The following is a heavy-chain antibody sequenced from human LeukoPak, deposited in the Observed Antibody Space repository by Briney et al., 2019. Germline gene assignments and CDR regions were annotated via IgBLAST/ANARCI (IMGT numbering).Heavy chain of an antibody. CDR3: ARGNIATSVSS. Sequence: GGSLRLSCAASGFTFSSYALHWVRQAPGKGLEFVSAVSSNGRNRYHASSVKGRFTISRDNSKNTLYLQMDSLRPEDTAVYYCARGNIATSVSSWGQGTLVTVSS. V-gene: IGHV3-64*01. J-gene: IGHJ1*01. CDR2: VSSNGRNR. D-gene: IGHD6-13*01. CDR1: GFTFSSYA.